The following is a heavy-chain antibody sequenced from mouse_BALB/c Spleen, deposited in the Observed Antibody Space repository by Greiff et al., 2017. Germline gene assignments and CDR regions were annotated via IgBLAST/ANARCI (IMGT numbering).Heavy chain of an antibody. CDR1: GFTFSSFG. J-gene: IGHJ4*01. CDR2: ISSGSSTI. Sequence: EVKLMESGGGLVQPGGSRKLSCAASGFTFSSFGMHWVRQAPEKGLEWVAYISSGSSTIYYADTVKGRFTISRDNPKNTLFLQMTSLRSEDTAMYYCARSVRSAYAMDYWGQGTSVTVSS. V-gene: IGHV5-17*02. CDR3: ARSVRSAYAMDY. D-gene: IGHD2-14*01.